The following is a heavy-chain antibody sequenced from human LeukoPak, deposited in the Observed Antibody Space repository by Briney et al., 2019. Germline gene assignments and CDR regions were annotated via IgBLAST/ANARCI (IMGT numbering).Heavy chain of an antibody. CDR2: ISTRGST. CDR3: DRGRYCSADICSGGDAFDI. CDR1: GGSINNYD. Sequence: SETLSLTCTVSGGSINNYDWSWIRQPAGKGLELIGRISTRGSTNYNPSLKSRVTMSVDTSKNQFSLKLSSVTAADTGVYYCDRGRYCSADICSGGDAFDIWVQGTMVCVSS. V-gene: IGHV4-4*07. J-gene: IGHJ3*02. D-gene: IGHD2-15*01.